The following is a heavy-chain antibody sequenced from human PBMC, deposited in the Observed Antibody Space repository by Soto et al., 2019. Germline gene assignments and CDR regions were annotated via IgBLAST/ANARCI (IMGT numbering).Heavy chain of an antibody. V-gene: IGHV1-18*01. J-gene: IGHJ3*01. D-gene: IGHD3-22*01. CDR1: GYTFTSYG. CDR3: AKIPAVAVDGFDV. Sequence: ASVKVSFKASGYTFTSYGISWVRQAPGQGLERMGWISGYNGNTNYAQKLQGRVTMTTDTSTSTAYMELRSLSSDDTVMYYCAKIPAVAVDGFDVWGPGTMVTVSS. CDR2: ISGYNGNT.